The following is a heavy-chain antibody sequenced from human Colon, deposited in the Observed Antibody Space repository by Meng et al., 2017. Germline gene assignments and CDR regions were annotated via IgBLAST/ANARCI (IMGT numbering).Heavy chain of an antibody. CDR1: GVSISTSGYY. D-gene: IGHD3-16*01. CDR2: IGHSGFT. V-gene: IGHV4-39*01. J-gene: IGHJ4*02. CDR3: AGGLDSTAYTEH. Sequence: QPQLQESGPGLVKPSEALSLTCSVSGVSISTSGYYGGWIRQPPGKGLEWIGSIGHSGFTYYTPSLESRVTVSVDTSRSQFSLELTSVTAADTAVYYCAGGLDSTAYTEHWGQGTLVTVSS.